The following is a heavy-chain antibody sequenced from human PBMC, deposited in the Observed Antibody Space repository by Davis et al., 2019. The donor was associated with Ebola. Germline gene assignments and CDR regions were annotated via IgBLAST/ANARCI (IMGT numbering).Heavy chain of an antibody. Sequence: PSETLSLTCAVYGGSFSGYYWSWIRQPPGKGLEWIGYIYYSGSTNYNPSLKSRVTISVDTSKNQFSLKLSSVTAADTAVYYCARGSNYDSSGYYLDYWGQGTLVTVSS. V-gene: IGHV4-59*12. CDR1: GGSFSGYY. CDR3: ARGSNYDSSGYYLDY. J-gene: IGHJ4*02. D-gene: IGHD3-22*01. CDR2: IYYSGST.